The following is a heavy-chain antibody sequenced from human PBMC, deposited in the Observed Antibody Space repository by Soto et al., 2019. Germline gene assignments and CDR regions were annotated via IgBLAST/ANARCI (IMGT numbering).Heavy chain of an antibody. V-gene: IGHV4-39*01. CDR2: IYYSGST. CDR1: GGSISSSSYY. Sequence: SETLSLTCTVSGGSISSSSYYWGWIRQPPGKGLEWIGTIYYSGSTYYNPSLKSRVTISVDTSKNQFSLKLSSVTAADTAVYYCARLRCSSTSCYYYYYYYGMDVWGQGTTVTVSS. D-gene: IGHD2-2*01. J-gene: IGHJ6*02. CDR3: ARLRCSSTSCYYYYYYYGMDV.